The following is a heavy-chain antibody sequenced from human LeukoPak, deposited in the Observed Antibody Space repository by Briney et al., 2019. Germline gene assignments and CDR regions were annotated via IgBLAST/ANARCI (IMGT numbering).Heavy chain of an antibody. CDR2: IYYSGST. V-gene: IGHV4-59*01. Sequence: SETLSLTCTVSGGSISSYYWSWIRQPPGKGLEWIGYIYYSGSTNYNPSLKSRVTISVDTSKNQFSLKLSSVTAADTAVYYCARDREYCSSTSCYRAFDYWGQGTLVTVSP. CDR3: ARDREYCSSTSCYRAFDY. D-gene: IGHD2-2*02. J-gene: IGHJ4*02. CDR1: GGSISSYY.